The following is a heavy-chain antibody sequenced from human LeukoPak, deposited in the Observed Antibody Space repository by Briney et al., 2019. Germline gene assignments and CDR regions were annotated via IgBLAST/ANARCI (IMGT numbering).Heavy chain of an antibody. CDR1: XFTFXSXX. CDR2: XXGSGGST. CDR3: AKDRSGGTYDDDAFDI. J-gene: IGHJ3*02. D-gene: IGHD2-15*01. V-gene: IGHV3-23*01. Sequence: LXLSXAAXXFTFXSXXMSWVRXAPGKXLEXXXXXXGSGGSTYYADYVKGRFTISRDKSKNTLYLDMNSLRAEDTAVYYCAKDRSGGTYDDDAFDIWGQGTMVTVSS.